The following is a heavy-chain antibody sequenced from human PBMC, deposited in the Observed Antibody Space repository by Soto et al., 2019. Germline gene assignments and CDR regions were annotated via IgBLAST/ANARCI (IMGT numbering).Heavy chain of an antibody. J-gene: IGHJ4*02. D-gene: IGHD6-6*01. CDR2: MNPNSGNT. CDR1: GYTFTSYD. V-gene: IGHV1-8*01. CDR3: ARTLSIAAHLDY. Sequence: QVQLVQSGAEVKKPGASVKVSCKASGYTFTSYDINWVRQATGQGLEWMGWMNPNSGNTGYAQKFQGRVTMTRNTSIRTAYMELSSLRSEDTAVYYCARTLSIAAHLDYWGQGTLVTVSS.